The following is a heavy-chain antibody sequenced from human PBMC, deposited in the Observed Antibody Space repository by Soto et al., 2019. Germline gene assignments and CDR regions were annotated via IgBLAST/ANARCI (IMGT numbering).Heavy chain of an antibody. Sequence: EVQLLESGGGLVQPGGSLRLACAASGFTFNNYRMTWVRQAPGKGLEWASTIYSSGASTYYAASVKGPFTISTDNSKNTVYLQMNGLIAEDTAVYYCAKDAEGYTFVWGQGTTVTVSS. J-gene: IGHJ6*02. V-gene: IGHV3-23*01. D-gene: IGHD5-18*01. CDR3: AKDAEGYTFV. CDR1: GFTFNNYR. CDR2: IYSSGAST.